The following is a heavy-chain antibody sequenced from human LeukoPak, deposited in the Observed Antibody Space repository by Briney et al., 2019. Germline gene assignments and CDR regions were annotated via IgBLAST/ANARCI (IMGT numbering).Heavy chain of an antibody. Sequence: RPGGSLRLSCAASGFTFSSYGMHWVRQAPGKGLEWVGFIRLDGSNKLYADSVKGRFTISRDNAKNSLYLQMNSLRAEDTAVYYCAELGITMIGGVWGKGTTVTISS. CDR1: GFTFSSYG. CDR2: IRLDGSNK. J-gene: IGHJ6*04. CDR3: AELGITMIGGV. D-gene: IGHD3-10*02. V-gene: IGHV3-30*02.